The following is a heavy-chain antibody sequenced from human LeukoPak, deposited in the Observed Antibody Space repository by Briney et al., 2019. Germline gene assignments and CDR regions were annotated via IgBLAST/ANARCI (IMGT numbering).Heavy chain of an antibody. V-gene: IGHV3-48*03. J-gene: IGHJ5*02. CDR3: ARLALRESSSWYYWFDP. D-gene: IGHD6-13*01. CDR2: IGRSGSTI. CDR1: GFTFNSYE. Sequence: GGSLRLSCAASGFTFNSYEMNWVRQAPGKGLEWVSYIGRSGSTIYYADSVKGRFTISRDNAKNSLYLQMNSLRAEDTAVYYCARLALRESSSWYYWFDPWGQGTLVTVSS.